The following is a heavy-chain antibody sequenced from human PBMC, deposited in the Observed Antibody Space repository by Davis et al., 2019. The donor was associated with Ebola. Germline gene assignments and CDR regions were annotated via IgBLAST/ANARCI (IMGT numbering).Heavy chain of an antibody. D-gene: IGHD2-15*01. CDR1: GDTLSSYA. V-gene: IGHV1-69*13. J-gene: IGHJ4*02. CDR2: IIPVFRTA. CDR3: AHLGPQRYCSGGGCHGYLDY. Sequence: SVKVSCKAVGDTLSSYAMTWVRQAPGQGLEWMGGIIPVFRTANYAQKFQGRVTITADESTRTAYMELNGLRSEDTAVYYCAHLGPQRYCSGGGCHGYLDYWGQGSLVTVSS.